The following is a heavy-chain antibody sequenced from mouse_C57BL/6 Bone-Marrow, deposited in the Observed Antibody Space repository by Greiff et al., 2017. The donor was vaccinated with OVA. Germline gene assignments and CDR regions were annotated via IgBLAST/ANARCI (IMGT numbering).Heavy chain of an antibody. CDR1: GYTFTDYY. Sequence: QVQLQQSGPELVKPGASVKISCKASGYTFTDYYINWVKQRPGQGLEWIGWIFPGSGSTYYNEKFKGKATLTVDKSSSTAYMLLSSLTSEDSAVYVGARENYSNSCYFDYWGQGTTLTVSS. J-gene: IGHJ2*01. CDR2: IFPGSGST. D-gene: IGHD2-5*01. V-gene: IGHV1-75*01. CDR3: ARENYSNSCYFDY.